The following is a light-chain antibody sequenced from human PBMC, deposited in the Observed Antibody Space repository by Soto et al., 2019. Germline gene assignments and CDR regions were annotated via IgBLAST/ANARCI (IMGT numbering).Light chain of an antibody. J-gene: IGKJ1*01. Sequence: EIVLTQSPATLSLSPGERATLSCRASQSISSSLAWYQQKPGQAPRLLIYDASSRATGFPARFSGSGSGTDFTLTIGSLEPEDVAVYYCQQRREWPRTFGQGTKVEIK. CDR2: DAS. CDR1: QSISSS. V-gene: IGKV3-11*01. CDR3: QQRREWPRT.